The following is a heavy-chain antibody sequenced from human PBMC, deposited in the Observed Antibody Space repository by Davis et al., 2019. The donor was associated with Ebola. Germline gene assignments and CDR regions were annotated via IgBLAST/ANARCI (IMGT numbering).Heavy chain of an antibody. J-gene: IGHJ3*02. CDR2: IYHSGST. V-gene: IGHV4-4*02. CDR3: ARDGQWLVPGAFDI. Sequence: SETLSLTCAVSGGSISSSNWWSWVRQPPGKGLEWIGEIYHSGSTNYNPSLKSRVTISVDKSKNQFSLKLSSVTAADTAVYYCARDGQWLVPGAFDIWGQGTMVTVSS. CDR1: GGSISSSNW. D-gene: IGHD6-19*01.